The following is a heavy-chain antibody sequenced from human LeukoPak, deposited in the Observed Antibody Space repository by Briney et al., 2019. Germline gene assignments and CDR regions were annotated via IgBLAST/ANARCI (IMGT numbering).Heavy chain of an antibody. Sequence: SETLSLTCTVSGGSISSYYWSWIRQPPGKGLEWIGYIYYSGSTNYNPSLKSRVTISVDTSKNQFSLKLSSVTAADTAVYYCARAKGDGNWNELDYWGQGTLVTVSS. V-gene: IGHV4-59*01. CDR3: ARAKGDGNWNELDY. CDR2: IYYSGST. J-gene: IGHJ4*02. CDR1: GGSISSYY. D-gene: IGHD1-1*01.